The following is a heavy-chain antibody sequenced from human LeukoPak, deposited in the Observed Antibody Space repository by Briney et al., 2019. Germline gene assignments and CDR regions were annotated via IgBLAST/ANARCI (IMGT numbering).Heavy chain of an antibody. D-gene: IGHD3-22*01. V-gene: IGHV1-18*01. J-gene: IGHJ5*02. Sequence: ASVKVSCKASGYTFTSYGISWVRQAPGQGLEWMGWISAYNGNTNYAQKLQGRVIMTTDTSTSTAYMELRSLRPDDTAVYYCARLYYYDSSGYLNWFDPWGQGTLVTVSS. CDR3: ARLYYYDSSGYLNWFDP. CDR2: ISAYNGNT. CDR1: GYTFTSYG.